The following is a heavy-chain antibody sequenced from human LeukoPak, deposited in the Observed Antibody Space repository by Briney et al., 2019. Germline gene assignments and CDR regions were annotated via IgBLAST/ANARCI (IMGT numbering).Heavy chain of an antibody. CDR2: INHSGST. Sequence: SETLSLTSAVYGGSFSGYYWSWIRQPPGKGLEWIGEINHSGSTNYNPSLKSRVTISVDTSKNQFSLKLSSVTAADTAVYYCARGYRGYHPFDYWGQGTLVTVSS. CDR1: GGSFSGYY. D-gene: IGHD5-12*01. J-gene: IGHJ4*02. V-gene: IGHV4-34*01. CDR3: ARGYRGYHPFDY.